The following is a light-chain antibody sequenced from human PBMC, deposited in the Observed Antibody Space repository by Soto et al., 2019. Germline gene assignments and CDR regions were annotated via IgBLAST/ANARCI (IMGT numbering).Light chain of an antibody. Sequence: QSALTQPASVSGFPRQSITISCTGTTSDIGGHNYVSWYQQHPGKAPKLMIYDVSYRPSGVSNRFSGSKSGNTASLTISGLQAEDEADYYCSSYATSGTPYIFATGTKLTVL. CDR3: SSYATSGTPYI. CDR2: DVS. J-gene: IGLJ1*01. CDR1: TSDIGGHNY. V-gene: IGLV2-14*01.